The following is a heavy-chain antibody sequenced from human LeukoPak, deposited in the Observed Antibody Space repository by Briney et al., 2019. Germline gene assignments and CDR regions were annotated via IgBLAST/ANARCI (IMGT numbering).Heavy chain of an antibody. D-gene: IGHD2-15*01. J-gene: IGHJ3*02. Sequence: WGSLRLSCAASGFSFSTYGMHWVRQAPGKGLEWVAFIRYDGSTKYYADSVKGRFTISRDNSKNTLYLQMNSLRAEDRAVYYCAKRASIIVDDAFDIWGQGTMVTVSS. CDR2: IRYDGSTK. CDR3: AKRASIIVDDAFDI. CDR1: GFSFSTYG. V-gene: IGHV3-30*02.